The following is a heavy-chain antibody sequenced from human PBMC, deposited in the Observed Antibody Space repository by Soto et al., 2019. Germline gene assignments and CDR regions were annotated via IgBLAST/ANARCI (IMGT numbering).Heavy chain of an antibody. J-gene: IGHJ5*02. CDR3: ARGPSRVRGVIRDNWFDP. CDR2: INHRGST. V-gene: IGHV4-34*01. D-gene: IGHD3-10*01. Sequence: SETLSLTCAVYGGSFSGYYCSWIRQPPGKGLEWIGEINHRGSTNYNPSLKIRVTISVDTSKNQFSLKLSSVTAADTAVYYCARGPSRVRGVIRDNWFDPWGQGTLVTVS. CDR1: GGSFSGYY.